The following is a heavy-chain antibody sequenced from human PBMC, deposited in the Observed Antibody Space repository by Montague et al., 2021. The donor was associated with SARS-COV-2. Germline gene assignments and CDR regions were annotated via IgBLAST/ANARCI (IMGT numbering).Heavy chain of an antibody. CDR3: ARHYSATLPAVY. J-gene: IGHJ4*02. D-gene: IGHD2-15*01. V-gene: IGHV4-34*01. CDR2: KKHSGST. Sequence: KKKHSGSTNYNPSLKSRVTISIDASKNQFSLKVNSVTAADTAVYYCARHYSATLPAVYWGQGTLVNVS.